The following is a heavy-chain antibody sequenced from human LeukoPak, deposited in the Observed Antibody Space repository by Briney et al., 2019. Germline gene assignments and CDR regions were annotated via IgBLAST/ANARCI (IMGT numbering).Heavy chain of an antibody. CDR1: GFTFSSYA. D-gene: IGHD3-22*01. CDR2: ISYDGSNK. V-gene: IGHV3-30-3*01. CDR3: AREPHYCDSSGYLSY. Sequence: PGGSLRLSCAASGFTFSSYAMHWVRQAPGKGLEWVAVISYDGSNKYYADSVKGRFTISRDNSKNTLYLQMNSLRAEDTAVYYCAREPHYCDSSGYLSYWGQGTLVTVSS. J-gene: IGHJ4*02.